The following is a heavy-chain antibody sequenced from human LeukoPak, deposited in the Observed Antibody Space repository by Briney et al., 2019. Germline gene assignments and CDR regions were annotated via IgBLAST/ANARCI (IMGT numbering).Heavy chain of an antibody. CDR1: GGSISSYY. D-gene: IGHD6-19*01. CDR2: IYYSGST. CDR3: ARAVSSGWYPRGNDAFDI. J-gene: IGHJ3*02. Sequence: PSETLSLTCTVSGGSISSYYWSWIRQPPGKGLEWIGYIYYSGSTNYNPSLKSRVTISVDTSKNQFSLKLSSVTAADTAVYYCARAVSSGWYPRGNDAFDIWGQGTMVTVSS. V-gene: IGHV4-59*01.